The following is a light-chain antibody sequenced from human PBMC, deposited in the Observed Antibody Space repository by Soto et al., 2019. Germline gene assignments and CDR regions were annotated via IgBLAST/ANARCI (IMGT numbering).Light chain of an antibody. V-gene: IGKV1-6*01. Sequence: AIQMTQSPSSLSASVGDRVTISCRASQGIRNDLAWYQQKPGKAPKLLIFAASNLQSGVPSRFSGSGSGTDFTLTISRLQPEDFATYYCLQLSNFSWTFGQGTKVEIK. CDR2: AAS. J-gene: IGKJ1*01. CDR1: QGIRND. CDR3: LQLSNFSWT.